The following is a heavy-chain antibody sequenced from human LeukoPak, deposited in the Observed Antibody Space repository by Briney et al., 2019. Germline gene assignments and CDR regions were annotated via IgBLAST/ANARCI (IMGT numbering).Heavy chain of an antibody. CDR3: ARGYSGYQYFDY. Sequence: SETLSLTCAVYGGSFSGYYWSWIRQPPGKGLEWIGYIYYSGSTYYNPSLKSRVTISVDTSKNQFSLKLSSVTAADTAVYYCARGYSGYQYFDYWGQGTLVTVSS. D-gene: IGHD5-12*01. J-gene: IGHJ4*02. V-gene: IGHV4-30-4*01. CDR1: GGSFSGYY. CDR2: IYYSGST.